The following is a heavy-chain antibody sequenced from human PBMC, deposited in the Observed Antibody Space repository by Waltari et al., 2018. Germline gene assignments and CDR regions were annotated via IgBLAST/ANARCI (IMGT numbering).Heavy chain of an antibody. J-gene: IGHJ3*02. Sequence: QVQLVQSGAEVKKPGSSVKVSCKASGGTFSSYAISWVRQAPGQGLEWIGRIYHSGSTYYNPSLKSRVTISVDTSKNQFSLKLSSVTAADTAVYYCARISYGGELAHAFDIWGQGTMVTVSS. V-gene: IGHV4-38-2*02. CDR1: GGTFSSYAI. D-gene: IGHD2-21*01. CDR3: ARISYGGELAHAFDI. CDR2: IYHSGST.